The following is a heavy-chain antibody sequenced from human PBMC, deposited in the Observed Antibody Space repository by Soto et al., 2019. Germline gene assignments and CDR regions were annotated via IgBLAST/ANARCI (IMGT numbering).Heavy chain of an antibody. CDR1: GYSFTSYW. J-gene: IGHJ4*02. D-gene: IGHD5-12*01. Sequence: GASLKISCKGAGYSFTSYWIGWVRQMRGKGLEWMGIIYPGDSDTRYSPSYQGQVTISADKSISTAYLQWSSLKASDTAMYYWARKAPLIGYDSAPFDYWGQGTLVTVSS. V-gene: IGHV5-51*01. CDR3: ARKAPLIGYDSAPFDY. CDR2: IYPGDSDT.